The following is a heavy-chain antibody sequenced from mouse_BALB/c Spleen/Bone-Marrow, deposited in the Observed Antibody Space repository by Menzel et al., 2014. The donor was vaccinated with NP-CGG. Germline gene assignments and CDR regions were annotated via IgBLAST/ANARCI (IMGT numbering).Heavy chain of an antibody. D-gene: IGHD1-2*01. CDR1: GYAFTNYL. CDR2: INPGSGGT. CDR3: ARSISAATAMYY. Sequence: QVQLQQPGAELVRPGTSVKVSCKASGYAFTNYLIEWVKQRPGQGLEWIGVINPGSGGTNYNEKFKGKATLTADKSSSIGYMQLSSLTSVDSAVYFCARSISAATAMYYWGQGTSVTVSS. V-gene: IGHV1-54*01. J-gene: IGHJ4*01.